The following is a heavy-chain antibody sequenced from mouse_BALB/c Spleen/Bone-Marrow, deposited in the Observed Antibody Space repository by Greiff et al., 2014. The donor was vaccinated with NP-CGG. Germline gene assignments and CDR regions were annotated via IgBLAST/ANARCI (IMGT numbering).Heavy chain of an antibody. CDR1: GFNIKDTY. V-gene: IGHV14-3*02. CDR3: ATLTGTFDY. CDR2: IDPANDYT. Sequence: EVQVVESGAGLVRPGASVKLSCTASGFNIKDTYMHWVKQRPVQGLEWIGRIDPANDYTKYDPKFQGTATITADTSSNTAYLQLSSLTSEDTAVYYCATLTGTFDYWGQGTTLAVSS. D-gene: IGHD4-1*01. J-gene: IGHJ2*01.